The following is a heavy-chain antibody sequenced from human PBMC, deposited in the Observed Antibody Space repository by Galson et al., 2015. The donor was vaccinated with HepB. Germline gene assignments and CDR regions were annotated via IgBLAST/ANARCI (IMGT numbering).Heavy chain of an antibody. Sequence: TLSLTCTVSGGSISSGGHYWNWIRQHPGKGLEWIGYIYYSGSTYYNPSLKSRFTISVDTSKNQFSLKLSSVTAADPAVYYCARGGSGFWSGYYYYYGMDVWGQGTTVTVSS. V-gene: IGHV4-31*03. CDR1: GGSISSGGHY. CDR2: IYYSGST. J-gene: IGHJ6*02. D-gene: IGHD3-3*01. CDR3: ARGGSGFWSGYYYYYGMDV.